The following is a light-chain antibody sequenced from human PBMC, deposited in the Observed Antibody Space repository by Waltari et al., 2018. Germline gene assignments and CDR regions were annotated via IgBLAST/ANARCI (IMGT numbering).Light chain of an antibody. J-gene: IGLJ2*01. V-gene: IGLV2-14*03. CDR3: SSYSSISTLV. CDR2: DFT. CDR1: SSDVGGLNY. Sequence: QSALTQPASVSGSPGQSITISCTGTSSDVGGLNYVSWYQQHPGEAPQLLLYDFTQRPSGVSNRFSGSKSANTASLTISGLQAGDEAHYYCSSYSSISTLVFGGGTKLTVL.